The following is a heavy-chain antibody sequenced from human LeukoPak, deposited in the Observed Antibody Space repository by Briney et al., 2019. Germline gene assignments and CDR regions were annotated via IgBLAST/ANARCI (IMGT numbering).Heavy chain of an antibody. V-gene: IGHV1-8*03. Sequence: EASVKVSCKAYGYTFSSYDINWVRQANGQGLEWMGWMNPNSGDRGYAQKFQGRVTITRYSSITTAYMELSSLRSEDTAVYYCARDFSVGATTYFDHWGPGTLVTVSS. CDR2: MNPNSGDR. CDR1: GYTFSSYD. CDR3: ARDFSVGATTYFDH. D-gene: IGHD1-26*01. J-gene: IGHJ4*02.